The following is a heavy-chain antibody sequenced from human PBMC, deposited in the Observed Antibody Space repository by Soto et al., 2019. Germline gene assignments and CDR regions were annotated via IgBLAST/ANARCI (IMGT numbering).Heavy chain of an antibody. D-gene: IGHD3-3*01. V-gene: IGHV1-2*04. Sequence: GASVKDSCKASGYTFTGYYMHWVRQAPGQGLEWMGWINPNSGGTNYAQKFQGWVTMTRDTSISTAYMELSRLRSDDTAVYYCARDLGGGNVLRFLEWPDAFDIWGQGTMVTVSS. CDR2: INPNSGGT. CDR3: ARDLGGGNVLRFLEWPDAFDI. CDR1: GYTFTGYY. J-gene: IGHJ3*02.